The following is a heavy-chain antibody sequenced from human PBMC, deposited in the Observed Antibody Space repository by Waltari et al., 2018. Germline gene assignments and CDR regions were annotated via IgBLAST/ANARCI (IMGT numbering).Heavy chain of an antibody. CDR2: ITRSASFI. J-gene: IGHJ5*02. Sequence: EVLLMESGGGLVKPGGSLRLSCAVSGFMFNPSDMHWVRQAPGKGPEWVSMITRSASFIYYANSVKGRFTVSRDDAEKSLFLQMDSLTVEDTAVYYCARSSPQGTPGGIDHWGQGTLVTVSS. V-gene: IGHV3-21*01. CDR1: GFMFNPSD. D-gene: IGHD1-26*01. CDR3: ARSSPQGTPGGIDH.